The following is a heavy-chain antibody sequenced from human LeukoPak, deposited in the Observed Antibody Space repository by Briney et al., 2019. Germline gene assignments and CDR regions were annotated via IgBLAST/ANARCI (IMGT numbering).Heavy chain of an antibody. CDR3: ARRSSYYYYMDV. Sequence: SETLSLTCTVSVGSISSSSYYWGWIRQPPGKGLEWIGNIYYTGNTYYNPSLKSRVTISVDTSKNQFSLKLNSVTAADTAVYYCARRSSYYYYMDVWGKGTTGTVSS. CDR2: IYYTGNT. V-gene: IGHV4-39*01. J-gene: IGHJ6*03. CDR1: VGSISSSSYY.